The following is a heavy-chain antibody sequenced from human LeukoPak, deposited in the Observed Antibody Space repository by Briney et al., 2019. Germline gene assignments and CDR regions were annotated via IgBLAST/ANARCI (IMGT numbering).Heavy chain of an antibody. CDR2: ISGSGAST. CDR1: GFTFSSFA. V-gene: IGHV3-23*01. D-gene: IGHD6-19*01. Sequence: GGSLRLSCAASGFTFSSFAMSWVRQAPGKGLEWVSAISGSGASTYYADSVKGRFTISRDNSKNTLYPQMNSLRAEDTAVYYCAKKSLTVAGPSHFDYWGQGTLVTVSS. CDR3: AKKSLTVAGPSHFDY. J-gene: IGHJ4*02.